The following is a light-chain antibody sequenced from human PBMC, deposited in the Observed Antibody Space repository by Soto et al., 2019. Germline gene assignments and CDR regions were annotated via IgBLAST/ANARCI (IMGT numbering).Light chain of an antibody. CDR3: HQYGNSPLGT. J-gene: IGKJ5*01. CDR2: GAS. V-gene: IGKV3-20*01. Sequence: ELEMTQSPGTLSLSPGARGALSCRASQSVNSKLAWYQQKPGQAPRLLIYGASTRATGIPARFSGSGSGADFTLTISRLEPEDFAAYFGHQYGNSPLGTFGQGTRLEIK. CDR1: QSVNSK.